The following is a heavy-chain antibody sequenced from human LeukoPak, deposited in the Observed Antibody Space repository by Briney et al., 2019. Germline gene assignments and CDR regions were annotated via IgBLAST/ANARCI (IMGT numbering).Heavy chain of an antibody. J-gene: IGHJ4*02. CDR3: ARLRDRGY. V-gene: IGHV4-39*07. D-gene: IGHD4-17*01. CDR1: GGSLSSSTYY. CDR2: IYYSGST. Sequence: PSETLSLTCTVSGGSLSSSTYYWGWIRQPPGKGLEWIGSIYYSGSTYYNPSLKSRVTISVDTSKNQFSLKLSSVTAADTAVYYCARLRDRGYWGQGTLVTVSS.